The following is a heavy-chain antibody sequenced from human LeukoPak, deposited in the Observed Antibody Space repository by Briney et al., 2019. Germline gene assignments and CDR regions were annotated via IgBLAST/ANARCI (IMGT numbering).Heavy chain of an antibody. CDR3: ARESAGISSDI. D-gene: IGHD2-15*01. J-gene: IGHJ3*02. V-gene: IGHV3-23*01. CDR1: GFTFSSYA. CDR2: ISGSGGST. Sequence: GGSLRLSCAASGFTFSSYAMSWVRQAPGKGLEWVSAISGSGGSTYYADSVKGRFTISRDSSKNTVYLQMNSLRVEDTAVYYCARESAGISSDIWGQGTMVTVSS.